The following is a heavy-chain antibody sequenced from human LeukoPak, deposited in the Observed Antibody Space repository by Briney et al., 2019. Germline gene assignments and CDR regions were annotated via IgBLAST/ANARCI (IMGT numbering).Heavy chain of an antibody. CDR1: GYNFTRYW. CDR3: ARQGADCISTACSNWFDP. CDR2: IYPGDSDT. Sequence: GESLKISCKGSGYNFTRYWIGWVRQMPGKGLEWMGIIYPGDSDTRYSPALQGQVTISADRSISTAYLQWSGLKASDTAVYYCARQGADCISTACSNWFDPWGQGTLVTVSS. J-gene: IGHJ5*02. D-gene: IGHD2-2*01. V-gene: IGHV5-51*01.